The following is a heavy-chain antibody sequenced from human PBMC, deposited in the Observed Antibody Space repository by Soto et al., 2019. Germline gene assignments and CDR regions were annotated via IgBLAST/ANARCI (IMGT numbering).Heavy chain of an antibody. CDR1: GGTFSSYT. CDR3: ARDREGYCSSTICYDGKYYYYYMDF. Sequence: QVQLVQSGAEVKKPGSSVKVSCKASGGTFSSYTISWVRQAPGQGLEWMGRIIPILGIANYAQKFQGRVTITADKSTSTAYMELSSLRSEDTAVYYCARDREGYCSSTICYDGKYYYYYMDFWGKGTTVTVSS. CDR2: IIPILGIA. V-gene: IGHV1-69*08. D-gene: IGHD2-2*01. J-gene: IGHJ6*03.